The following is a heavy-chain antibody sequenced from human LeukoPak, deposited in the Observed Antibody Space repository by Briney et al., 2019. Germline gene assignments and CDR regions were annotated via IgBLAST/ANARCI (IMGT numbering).Heavy chain of an antibody. J-gene: IGHJ6*02. CDR3: ARGRGSSSWYYYYYGMDV. CDR1: GFTFSSYS. CDR2: ISSSSSTI. Sequence: GGSLRLSCAASGFTFSSYSMTWVRQAPGKGLEWVSYISSSSSTIYYADSVKGRFTISRDNAKNTLYLQMNSLRAEDTAVYYCARGRGSSSWYYYYYGMDVWGQGTTVTVSS. D-gene: IGHD6-13*01. V-gene: IGHV3-48*04.